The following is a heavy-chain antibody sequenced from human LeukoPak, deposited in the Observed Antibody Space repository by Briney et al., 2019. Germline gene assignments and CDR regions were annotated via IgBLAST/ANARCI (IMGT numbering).Heavy chain of an antibody. Sequence: GASVKVSCKASGGTFSSYAISWVRQAPGQGLEWMGGIIPIFGTANYAQKFQGRVTITADKSTSTAYMELSSLRSEDTAVYYCANYYYDSNGAINWFDPWGQGTLVTVSS. V-gene: IGHV1-69*06. D-gene: IGHD3-22*01. CDR2: IIPIFGTA. J-gene: IGHJ5*02. CDR1: GGTFSSYA. CDR3: ANYYYDSNGAINWFDP.